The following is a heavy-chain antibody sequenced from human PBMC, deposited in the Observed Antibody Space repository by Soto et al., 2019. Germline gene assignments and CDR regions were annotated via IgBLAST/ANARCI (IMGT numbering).Heavy chain of an antibody. Sequence: QVQLVQSGAEVKKPGASVKVSCKASGYTFTSYGISWVRQAPGQGPEWMGWISAYNGNTNYSQKLQGRVTMTTDTSTSTAYMELWGLRADDTAVYYCARDRVVVVADAFDFWGQGTMVTVSS. D-gene: IGHD2-15*01. CDR2: ISAYNGNT. CDR1: GYTFTSYG. CDR3: ARDRVVVVADAFDF. J-gene: IGHJ3*01. V-gene: IGHV1-18*01.